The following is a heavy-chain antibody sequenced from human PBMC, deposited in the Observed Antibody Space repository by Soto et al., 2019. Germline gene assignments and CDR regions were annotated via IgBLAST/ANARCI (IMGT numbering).Heavy chain of an antibody. Sequence: GESLKISCKGSGYSFTSYWIGWVRQMPGKGLEWMGIIYPGDSDTRYSPSFQGQVTISADKSISTAYLQWSSLKASDTAMYYCARLSNRGLGGLLVRGRGAMLHKYYFDYWGQGTLVTVSS. J-gene: IGHJ4*02. CDR2: IYPGDSDT. CDR1: GYSFTSYW. CDR3: ARLSNRGLGGLLVRGRGAMLHKYYFDY. D-gene: IGHD3-10*01. V-gene: IGHV5-51*01.